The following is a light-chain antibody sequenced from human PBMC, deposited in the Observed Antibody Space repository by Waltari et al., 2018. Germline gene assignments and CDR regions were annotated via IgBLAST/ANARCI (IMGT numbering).Light chain of an antibody. V-gene: IGLV2-11*01. CDR3: CSYAGSYTVV. CDR1: SSAVGRYNY. Sequence: QSALTQPRSMSGSPGPSVTISCTGTSSAVGRYNYVPWFQQHPGKAPKLMISDVTERPSGVPDRFSGSKSGNTASLTISGLQAEDEADYYCCSYAGSYTVVFGGGTKLTVL. CDR2: DVT. J-gene: IGLJ3*02.